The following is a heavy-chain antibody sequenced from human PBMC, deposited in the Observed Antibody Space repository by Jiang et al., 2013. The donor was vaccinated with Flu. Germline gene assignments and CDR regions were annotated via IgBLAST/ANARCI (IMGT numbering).Heavy chain of an antibody. J-gene: IGHJ1*01. CDR3: ARGLTVTTSLYQH. Sequence: VQLVESGGGLVRPGGSLRLSCAASGFTFSNYAMHWVRQAPGKGLEYVSVINTNGNNTYYANSVKGRFTISRDNSKNTLYLQMGSLGAEDTAVYYCARGLTVTTSLYQHWGQGTLVTVS. CDR1: GFTFSNYA. CDR2: INTNGNNT. V-gene: IGHV3-64*01. D-gene: IGHD4-11*01.